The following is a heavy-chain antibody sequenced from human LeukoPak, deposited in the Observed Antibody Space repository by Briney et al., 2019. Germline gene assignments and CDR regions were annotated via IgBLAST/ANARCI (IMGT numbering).Heavy chain of an antibody. CDR3: GALEASDY. Sequence: PGGSLRLSCAASGFIFSDAWMSWVRQAPGRGLEWVGRIKSKTDGGTTDYAAPVKGRFTISRDDSKNTLYLQMNSLKTEDTAVYYGGALEASDYWGREPWLPSPQ. J-gene: IGHJ4*02. V-gene: IGHV3-15*01. D-gene: IGHD3-3*01. CDR1: GFIFSDAW. CDR2: IKSKTDGGTT.